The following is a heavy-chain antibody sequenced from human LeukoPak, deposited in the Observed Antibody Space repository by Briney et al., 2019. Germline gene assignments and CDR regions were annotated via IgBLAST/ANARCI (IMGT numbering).Heavy chain of an antibody. V-gene: IGHV1-69*05. D-gene: IGHD2-15*01. J-gene: IGHJ5*02. Sequence: ASVKVSCKASGYTFTGYYMHWVRQAPGQGLEWMGGIIPIFGTANYAQKFQGRVTITTDESTSTAYMELSSLRSEDTAVYYCARWYLYNWFDPWGQGTLVTVSS. CDR1: GYTFTGYY. CDR2: IIPIFGTA. CDR3: ARWYLYNWFDP.